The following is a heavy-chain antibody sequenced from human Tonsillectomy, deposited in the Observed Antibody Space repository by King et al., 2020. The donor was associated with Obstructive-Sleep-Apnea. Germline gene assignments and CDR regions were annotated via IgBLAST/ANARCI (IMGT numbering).Heavy chain of an antibody. D-gene: IGHD3-10*01. CDR1: GGSINSGDYY. CDR3: ARAPMVRGIIRWFDP. Sequence: QLQESGPGLVKPSQTLSLTCTVSGGSINSGDYYWSWIRQHPGKGLEWIGNIYYSGSTNYNPSLKSRVTISVDTSKNQFSLKLSSVTAADTAVYYCARAPMVRGIIRWFDPWDQGTLVTVSS. V-gene: IGHV4-31*03. J-gene: IGHJ5*02. CDR2: IYYSGST.